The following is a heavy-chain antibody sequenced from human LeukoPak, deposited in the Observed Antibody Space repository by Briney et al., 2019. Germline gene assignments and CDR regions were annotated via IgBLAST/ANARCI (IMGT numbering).Heavy chain of an antibody. J-gene: IGHJ5*02. V-gene: IGHV1-2*02. Sequence: SXXVSCKASGYTFTGYYMHWVRQAPGQGLEWMGWINPNSGGTNYAQKFQGRVTMTRDTSISTAYMELSRLRSDDTAVYYCAREKLVSASYYGPGWFDPWGQGTLVTVSS. CDR1: GYTFTGYY. CDR2: INPNSGGT. D-gene: IGHD1-26*01. CDR3: AREKLVSASYYGPGWFDP.